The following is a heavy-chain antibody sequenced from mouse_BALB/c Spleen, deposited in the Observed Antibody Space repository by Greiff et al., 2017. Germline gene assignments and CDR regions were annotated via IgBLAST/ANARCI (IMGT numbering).Heavy chain of an antibody. CDR3: ARDDGYVGAMDY. J-gene: IGHJ4*01. CDR2: ISSGGST. CDR1: GFTFSSYA. D-gene: IGHD1-2*01. V-gene: IGHV5-6-5*01. Sequence: EVQLVESGGGLVKPGGSLKLSCAASGFTFSSYAMSWVRQTPEKRLEWVASISSGGSTYYPDSVKGRFTISRDNARNILYLQMSSLRSEDTAMYYCARDDGYVGAMDYWGQGTSVTVSA.